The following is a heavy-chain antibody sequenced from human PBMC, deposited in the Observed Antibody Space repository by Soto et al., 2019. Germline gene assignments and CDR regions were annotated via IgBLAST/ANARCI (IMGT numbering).Heavy chain of an antibody. V-gene: IGHV4-34*01. CDR2: INHSGST. D-gene: IGHD2-8*02. CDR1: GLSFSGYY. Sequence: PSETLSLTCAFYGLSFSGYYWTWIRQPPGTGLEWIGEINHSGSTNYNPSLKSRVTISVDTSKNQFSLKLTSVTAADTAVYYCARDKITGLFDYWGQGTLVT. J-gene: IGHJ4*02. CDR3: ARDKITGLFDY.